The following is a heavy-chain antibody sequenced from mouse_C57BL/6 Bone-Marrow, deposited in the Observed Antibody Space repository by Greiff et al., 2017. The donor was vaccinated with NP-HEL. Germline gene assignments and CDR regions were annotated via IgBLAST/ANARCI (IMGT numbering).Heavy chain of an antibody. Sequence: VQLQQPGAELVMPGASVMLSCKASGYTFTSYWMHWVKQRPGQGLEWIGEIDPSDSYTNYNQKFKGKSTLTVDKSSSTAYMQLSSLTSEDSAVYYCAVQLRLKEVYYAMDYWGQGTSVTVSS. D-gene: IGHD3-2*02. V-gene: IGHV1-69*01. CDR1: GYTFTSYW. CDR3: AVQLRLKEVYYAMDY. CDR2: IDPSDSYT. J-gene: IGHJ4*01.